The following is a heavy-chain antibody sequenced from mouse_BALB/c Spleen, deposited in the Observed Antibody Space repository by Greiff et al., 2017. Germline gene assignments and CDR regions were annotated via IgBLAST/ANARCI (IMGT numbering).Heavy chain of an antibody. V-gene: IGHV14-4*02. CDR1: GFNIKDYY. J-gene: IGHJ1*01. CDR3: KGIYYGYSWDFDV. CDR2: IDPENGDT. D-gene: IGHD2-2*01. Sequence: VQLQQSGAELVRSGASVKLSCTASGFNIKDYYMHWVKQRPEQGLEWIGWIDPENGDTEYAPKFQGKATMTADTSSNTAYLQLSSLTSEDTAVYYCKGIYYGYSWDFDVWGAGTTVTVSS.